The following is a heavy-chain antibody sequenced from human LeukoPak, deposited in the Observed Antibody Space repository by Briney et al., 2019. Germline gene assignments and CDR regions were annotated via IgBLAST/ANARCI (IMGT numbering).Heavy chain of an antibody. Sequence: SETLSLTCTVSGGSISSGGYYWSWIRQPPGKGLEWIGYIYHSGSTYYNPSLKSRVTISVDRSKNQFSLKLSSVTAADTAVYYCALRPRYCSSTSCYSGDYWGQGTLVTVSS. D-gene: IGHD2-2*01. CDR2: IYHSGST. CDR1: GGSISSGGYY. V-gene: IGHV4-30-2*01. CDR3: ALRPRYCSSTSCYSGDY. J-gene: IGHJ4*02.